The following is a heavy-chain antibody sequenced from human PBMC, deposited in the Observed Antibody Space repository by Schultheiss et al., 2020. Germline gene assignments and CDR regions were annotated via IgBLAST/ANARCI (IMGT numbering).Heavy chain of an antibody. D-gene: IGHD3-10*01. CDR2: INPNSGGT. CDR3: ARESEVRGYYYYYGMDV. Sequence: ASVKVSCKASGYTFTGYYMHWVRQAPGQVLEWMGRINPNSGGTNYAQKFQGRVTMTRDTSISTAYMELSRLRSDDTAVYYCARESEVRGYYYYYGMDVWGQGTTVTVSS. V-gene: IGHV1-2*06. CDR1: GYTFTGYY. J-gene: IGHJ6*02.